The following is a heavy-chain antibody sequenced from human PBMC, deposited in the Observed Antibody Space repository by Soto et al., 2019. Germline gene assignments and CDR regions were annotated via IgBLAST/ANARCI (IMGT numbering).Heavy chain of an antibody. D-gene: IGHD3-22*01. CDR1: GFTFSSYA. CDR2: ISGSGGST. Sequence: GWSLRLSCAASGFTFSSYAMSWVRQAPGKGLEWVSAISGSGGSTYYADSVKGRFTISRDNSKNTLYLQMNSLRAEDTAVYYCATSRRITMIVVVILDYWGQVTLVTVSS. J-gene: IGHJ4*02. CDR3: ATSRRITMIVVVILDY. V-gene: IGHV3-23*01.